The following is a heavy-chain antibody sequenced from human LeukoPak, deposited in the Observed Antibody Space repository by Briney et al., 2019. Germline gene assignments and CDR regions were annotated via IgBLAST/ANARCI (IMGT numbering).Heavy chain of an antibody. D-gene: IGHD3-22*01. CDR1: GFTVSSNY. Sequence: GGSLRLSYAASGFTVSSNYMSWVRQAPGKGLEWVSAISGSGGSTYYADSVKGRFTISRDNSKNTLYLQMNSLRAEDTAVYYCAKDPRRYYDSSGPPPADYWGQGTLVTVSS. CDR3: AKDPRRYYDSSGPPPADY. V-gene: IGHV3-23*01. J-gene: IGHJ4*02. CDR2: ISGSGGST.